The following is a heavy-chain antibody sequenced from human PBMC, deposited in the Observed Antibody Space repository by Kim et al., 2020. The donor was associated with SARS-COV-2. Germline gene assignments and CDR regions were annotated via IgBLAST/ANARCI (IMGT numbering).Heavy chain of an antibody. D-gene: IGHD4-4*01. Sequence: AEPVKGRFTISRDNAKNSLYLQMNSLRAEDTAVYYCARDLIMTTVTAGDYWGQGTLVTVSS. V-gene: IGHV3-21*01. CDR3: ARDLIMTTVTAGDY. J-gene: IGHJ4*02.